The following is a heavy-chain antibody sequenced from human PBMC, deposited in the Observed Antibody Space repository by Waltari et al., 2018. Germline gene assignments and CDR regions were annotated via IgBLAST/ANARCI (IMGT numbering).Heavy chain of an antibody. CDR3: ASSTLAVAGYYYYGMDV. J-gene: IGHJ6*02. Sequence: QVQLVQSGAEVKKTGASVKVSCKASGYTFTSYYMHWVRQAPGQGLEWMGRINPSVGITSYAQKFQGRVTMTRDTSTSTVYMELSSLRSEDTAVYYCASSTLAVAGYYYYGMDVWGQGTTVTVSS. CDR2: INPSVGIT. CDR1: GYTFTSYY. V-gene: IGHV1-46*01. D-gene: IGHD6-19*01.